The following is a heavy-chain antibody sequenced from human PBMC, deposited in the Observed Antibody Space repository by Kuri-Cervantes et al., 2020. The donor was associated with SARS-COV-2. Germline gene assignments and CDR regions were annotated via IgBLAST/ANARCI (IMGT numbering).Heavy chain of an antibody. D-gene: IGHD6-13*01. CDR1: GFTFSSYS. Sequence: GESLKISCAASGFTFSSYSMNWVRQAPGKGLEWVSYISSSSSTIYYADSVKGRFTISRHNSKNTLYLQMNSLRAEDTAVYYCARVRGSSPTDYYYYYYMDVWGKGTTVTVSS. V-gene: IGHV3-48*01. CDR2: ISSSSSTI. J-gene: IGHJ6*03. CDR3: ARVRGSSPTDYYYYYYMDV.